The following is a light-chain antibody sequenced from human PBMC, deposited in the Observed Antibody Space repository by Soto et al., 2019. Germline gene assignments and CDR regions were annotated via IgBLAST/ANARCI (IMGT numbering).Light chain of an antibody. CDR1: NSDVGAYTY. CDR3: SSYTTTNTLHV. CDR2: EVF. Sequence: QSVLTQPASVSGSPGQSITIPCTGTNSDVGAYTYVSWYQHHLGKAPKLMIYEVFIRPSGVSSRFSGSKSGSTASLTISGLLAEDDADYYCSSYTTTNTLHVFGTGTKLTVL. J-gene: IGLJ1*01. V-gene: IGLV2-14*01.